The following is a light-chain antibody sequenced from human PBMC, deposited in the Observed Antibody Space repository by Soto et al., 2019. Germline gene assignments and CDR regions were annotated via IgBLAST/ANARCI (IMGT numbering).Light chain of an antibody. J-gene: IGKJ1*01. CDR1: QSFSSTF. V-gene: IGKV3-20*01. CDR2: GAS. Sequence: EILLTQSPDSLSLSPGDRATLSCRASQSFSSTFFAWYQQKPGQAPRLLIYGASSRSTGIPVRFSGSGSGTDFTLTISRLEPEDFAVYYCQQYAISVTFGQGTKVEIK. CDR3: QQYAISVT.